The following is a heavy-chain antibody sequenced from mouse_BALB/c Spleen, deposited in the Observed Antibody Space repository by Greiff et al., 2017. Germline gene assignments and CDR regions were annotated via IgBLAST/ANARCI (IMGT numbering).Heavy chain of an antibody. CDR1: GYAFSSYW. J-gene: IGHJ4*01. D-gene: IGHD1-1*01. V-gene: IGHV1-80*01. Sequence: VQLQQSGAELVRPGSSVKISCKASGYAFSSYWMNWVKQRPGQGLEWIGQIYPGDGDTNYNGKFKGKATLTADKSSSTAYMQLSSLTSENSAVYFCARRDSSSWGNAMDYWGQGTSVTVSS. CDR3: ARRDSSSWGNAMDY. CDR2: IYPGDGDT.